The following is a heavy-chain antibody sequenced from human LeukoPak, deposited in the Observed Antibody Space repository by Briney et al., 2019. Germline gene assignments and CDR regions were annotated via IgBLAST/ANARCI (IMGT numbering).Heavy chain of an antibody. J-gene: IGHJ4*02. Sequence: PGGSLRLSCAASGFTFSSYGVSWVRQAPGKRLEWVSYISSSSDSIYYADSVKGRFTISRDNAENSLYLQMNSLRDEDTAVYYCARAMRSGYDYWGQGTLVTVSS. CDR3: ARAMRSGYDY. CDR1: GFTFSSYG. CDR2: ISSSSDSI. D-gene: IGHD5-12*01. V-gene: IGHV3-48*02.